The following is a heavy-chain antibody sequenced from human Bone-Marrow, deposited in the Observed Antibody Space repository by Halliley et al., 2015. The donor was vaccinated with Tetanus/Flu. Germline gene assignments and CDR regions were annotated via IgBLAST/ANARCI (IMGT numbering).Heavy chain of an antibody. Sequence: TLSLTCTVSGGSISSYYWSWIRQPPGKGLEWIGYIYYSGSTNYNPSLKSRVTISVDTSKNQFSLKLSSVTAADTAVYYCARGTYYYDSSGYSPQNNWFGPWGQGTLVTVSS. CDR3: ARGTYYYDSSGYSPQNNWFGP. D-gene: IGHD3-22*01. J-gene: IGHJ5*02. CDR2: IYYSGST. V-gene: IGHV4-59*01. CDR1: GGSISSYY.